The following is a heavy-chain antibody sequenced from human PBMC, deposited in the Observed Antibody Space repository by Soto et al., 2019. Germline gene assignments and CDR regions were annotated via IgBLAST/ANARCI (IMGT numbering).Heavy chain of an antibody. CDR2: IYSGGST. Sequence: EVQLVETGGGLIQPGGSLRLSCAASGFTVSSNYMSWVRQAPGKGLEWVSVIYSGGSTYYADSVKGRFTISRDNSKNTLYLQMNSLRAEDTAVYYCAGSDSSSVHSTVYYYYYGMDVWGQGTTVTVSS. D-gene: IGHD6-13*01. J-gene: IGHJ6*02. V-gene: IGHV3-53*02. CDR3: AGSDSSSVHSTVYYYYYGMDV. CDR1: GFTVSSNY.